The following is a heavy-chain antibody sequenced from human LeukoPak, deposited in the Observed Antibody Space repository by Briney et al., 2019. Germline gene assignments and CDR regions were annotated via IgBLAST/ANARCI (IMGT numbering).Heavy chain of an antibody. CDR2: INPNSGGT. CDR1: GYTFTGYY. D-gene: IGHD5-18*01. CDR3: ARTDTAMATDAFDI. V-gene: IGHV1-2*02. J-gene: IGHJ3*02. Sequence: WASVKVSCKASGYTFTGYYMHWVRQAPGQGLEWMGWINPNSGGTNYAQEFQGRVTMTRDTSISTAYMELSRLRSDDTAVYYCARTDTAMATDAFDIWGQGTMVTVSS.